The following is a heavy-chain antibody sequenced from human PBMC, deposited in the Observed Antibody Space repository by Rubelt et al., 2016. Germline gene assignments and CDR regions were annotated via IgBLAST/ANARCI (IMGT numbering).Heavy chain of an antibody. CDR3: AREGYCSGGSCYYSDY. CDR2: IKQDGSEK. V-gene: IGHV3-7*01. Sequence: GSGKGLEWVANIKQDGSEKYYVDSVKGRFTISRDNAKNSLYLQMNSLRAEDTAVYYCAREGYCSGGSCYYSDYWGQGTLVTVSS. D-gene: IGHD2-15*01. J-gene: IGHJ4*02.